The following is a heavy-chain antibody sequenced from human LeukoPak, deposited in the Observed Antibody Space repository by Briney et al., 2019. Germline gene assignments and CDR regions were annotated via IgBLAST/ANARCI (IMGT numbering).Heavy chain of an antibody. CDR1: GGSSSSYY. J-gene: IGHJ5*02. Sequence: SETLSLTCTVSGGSSSSYYWSWIRQPPGKGLEWIGYIYYSGSTNYNPSLKSRVTISVDTSKNQFSLKLSSVTAAETAVYYCASAAAVTGGNWFDPWGQGTLVTVSS. CDR3: ASAAAVTGGNWFDP. CDR2: IYYSGST. V-gene: IGHV4-59*08. D-gene: IGHD6-13*01.